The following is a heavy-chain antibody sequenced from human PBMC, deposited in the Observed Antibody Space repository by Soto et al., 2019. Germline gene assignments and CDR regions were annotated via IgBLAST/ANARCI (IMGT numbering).Heavy chain of an antibody. CDR2: ISYDGSNK. CDR3: ARLNGYCVSTGCHGYYGMDV. D-gene: IGHD2-2*03. Sequence: GGSLRLSCAASGFTFSSYAMHWVRQAPGKGLERVALISYDGSNKYHADSVKGRFTISRDNSKNTLYLQMNSSVTAADTAVYYCARLNGYCVSTGCHGYYGMDVWGQGTTVTVSS. J-gene: IGHJ6*02. V-gene: IGHV3-30-3*01. CDR1: GFTFSSYA.